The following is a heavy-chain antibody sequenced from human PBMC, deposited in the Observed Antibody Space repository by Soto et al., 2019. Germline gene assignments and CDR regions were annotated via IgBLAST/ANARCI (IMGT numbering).Heavy chain of an antibody. CDR3: AGDLPRGWNEDWFDP. V-gene: IGHV1-69*08. CDR1: GGTFSSYT. Sequence: QVQLVQSGAEVKKPGSSVKVSCKASGGTFSSYTISWVRQAPGQGLEWMGRIIPILGIANYAQKFQGRVTITADKSTGTGYMELRSLRSEDTAVYYCAGDLPRGWNEDWFDPWGQGTLGTVSS. CDR2: IIPILGIA. D-gene: IGHD1-1*01. J-gene: IGHJ5*02.